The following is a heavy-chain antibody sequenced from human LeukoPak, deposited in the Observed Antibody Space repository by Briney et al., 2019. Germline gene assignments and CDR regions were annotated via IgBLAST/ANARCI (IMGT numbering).Heavy chain of an antibody. Sequence: SGGSLRLSCAASGLTVSTNYMTWVRQAPGKGLEWVSIIHSDGSTYYADSVKGRSTISRDNYKNTLYLQMNSLRGEDTAMYYCARDLDYFDSSGSHRRRNYFDYWGQGTLVTVSS. CDR3: ARDLDYFDSSGSHRRRNYFDY. J-gene: IGHJ4*02. V-gene: IGHV3-53*01. CDR2: IHSDGST. CDR1: GLTVSTNY. D-gene: IGHD3-22*01.